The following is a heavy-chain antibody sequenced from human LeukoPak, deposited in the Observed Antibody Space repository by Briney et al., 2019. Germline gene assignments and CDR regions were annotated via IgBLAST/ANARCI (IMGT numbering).Heavy chain of an antibody. CDR3: ARRGYDSSGNYLDY. CDR2: IYYSGST. Sequence: GSLRLSCAASGFTFSSYAMSWVRQPPGKGLEWIASIYYSGSTYYNPSLKSRVTMSVDTSKNQFSLKLSSVTAADTAVYYCARRGYDSSGNYLDYWGQGTLVTVSS. D-gene: IGHD3-22*01. V-gene: IGHV4-39*01. CDR1: GFTFSSYA. J-gene: IGHJ4*02.